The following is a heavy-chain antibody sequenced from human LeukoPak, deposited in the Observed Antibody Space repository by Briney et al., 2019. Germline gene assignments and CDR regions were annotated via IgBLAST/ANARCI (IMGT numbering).Heavy chain of an antibody. CDR2: IFYSGST. Sequence: TSETLSLTCTVSGGSISSSNYYWGWIRQPPGKGLEWIGTIFYSGSTYYKPSLKSRVTISVDTSKNQFSLELSSVTAADTAVYYCATAGNYRFDYWGQGTLVTVSS. D-gene: IGHD1-7*01. J-gene: IGHJ4*02. CDR1: GGSISSSNYY. V-gene: IGHV4-39*01. CDR3: ATAGNYRFDY.